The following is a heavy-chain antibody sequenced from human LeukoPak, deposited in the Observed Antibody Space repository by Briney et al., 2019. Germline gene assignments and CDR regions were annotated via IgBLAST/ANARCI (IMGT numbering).Heavy chain of an antibody. CDR3: ARDLRVGATKDVFGGAFDV. Sequence: ASAKVSCKASGYTFNNYAISWVRQAPGQGLEWMGWISIYNGHTDYAQNLQGRVTMTTDTSTSTAYMELRSLRSEDTAVYHCARDLRVGATKDVFGGAFDVWGQGTMVTVSS. CDR2: ISIYNGHT. CDR1: GYTFNNYA. J-gene: IGHJ3*01. V-gene: IGHV1-18*01. D-gene: IGHD1-26*01.